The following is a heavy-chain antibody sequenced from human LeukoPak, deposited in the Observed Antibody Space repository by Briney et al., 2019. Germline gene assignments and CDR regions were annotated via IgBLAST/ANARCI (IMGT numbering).Heavy chain of an antibody. D-gene: IGHD6-19*01. CDR2: INHSGST. CDR1: GGSFSGYY. Sequence: SETLSLTCAVYGGSFSGYYWSWIRQPPGKGLEWIGEINHSGSTNYNPSLKSRVTISVDTSKNQFSLKLSSVTAADAAVYYCARGAGIAVAGTLGYWGRGTLVTVSS. V-gene: IGHV4-34*01. CDR3: ARGAGIAVAGTLGY. J-gene: IGHJ4*02.